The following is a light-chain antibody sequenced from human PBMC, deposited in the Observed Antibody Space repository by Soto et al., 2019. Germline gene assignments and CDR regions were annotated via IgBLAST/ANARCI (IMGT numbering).Light chain of an antibody. CDR3: HSYDSGLSGSV. CDR2: GDN. Sequence: QSVLTQPPSVSGAPGQRVTTSCTGGNSNIVAGYDVHWYRQISGTAPKLLIYGDNNRPSGVPDRFSGSKSGTSASLAITGLQAEDEADYYCHSYDSGLSGSVFGGGTKLTVL. CDR1: NSNIVAGYD. J-gene: IGLJ3*02. V-gene: IGLV1-40*01.